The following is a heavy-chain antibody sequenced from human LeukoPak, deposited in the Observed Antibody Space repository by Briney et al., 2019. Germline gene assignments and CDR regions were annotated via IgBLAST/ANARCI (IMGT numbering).Heavy chain of an antibody. J-gene: IGHJ4*02. CDR3: ARAPVWAPH. V-gene: IGHV3-74*01. CDR1: GFSFSSYW. D-gene: IGHD7-27*01. CDR2: IKTDGSSLDGSST. Sequence: GGSLRLSCAASGFSFSSYWMHWVRQAPGKGLVWVSRIKTDGSSLDGSSTSYADSVKGRFTISRDNAKNTLYLQMDSLRAEDTAVYYCARAPVWAPHWGQGTLVTVSS.